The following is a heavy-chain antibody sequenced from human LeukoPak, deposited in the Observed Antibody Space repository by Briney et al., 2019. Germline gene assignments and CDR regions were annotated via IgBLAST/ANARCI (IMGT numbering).Heavy chain of an antibody. CDR2: VLYDGETK. D-gene: IGHD2-15*01. Sequence: GGSLRLSCAASGFIFSNYALHWVRQAPGKGLEWVAVVLYDGETKYYADSVKGRFTISRDNAKNSLYLQMNSLRAEDAAVYYCAKAPVTSCRGAFCYPFDYWGQGTLVTVSS. CDR3: AKAPVTSCRGAFCYPFDY. V-gene: IGHV3-30*04. CDR1: GFIFSNYA. J-gene: IGHJ4*02.